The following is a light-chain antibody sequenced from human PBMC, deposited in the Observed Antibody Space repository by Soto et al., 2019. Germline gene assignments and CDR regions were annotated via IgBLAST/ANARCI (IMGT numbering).Light chain of an antibody. J-gene: IGKJ1*01. CDR2: DAS. V-gene: IGKV1-5*01. CDR1: QSISSW. Sequence: DIQMTQSPSTLSASVGDRVTITCRASQSISSWLAWYQQKPGKAPKLLIYDASNLESGVPSRFSGGGSGTEISLTISSLQPDDFAAYYCQQSYSTSWTFGQGTKVDIK. CDR3: QQSYSTSWT.